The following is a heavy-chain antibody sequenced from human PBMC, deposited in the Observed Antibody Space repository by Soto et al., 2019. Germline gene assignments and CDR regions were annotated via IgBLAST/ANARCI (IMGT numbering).Heavy chain of an antibody. V-gene: IGHV3-30*18. CDR2: ISHDGSDK. Sequence: QVQLVESGGGVVRPGRSLRLTCAASGFTFRNYGMHWVRQAPGKGLEWVAVISHDGSDKYYADSMKGRFIISRDNSENTLFLNMNSLKHEDTAVYYCAKDNQHLVYDYWGQGTLVTVSS. CDR3: AKDNQHLVYDY. D-gene: IGHD6-13*01. CDR1: GFTFRNYG. J-gene: IGHJ4*02.